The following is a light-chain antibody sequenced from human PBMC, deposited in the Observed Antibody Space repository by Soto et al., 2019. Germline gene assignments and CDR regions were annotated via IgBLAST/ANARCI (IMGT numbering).Light chain of an antibody. Sequence: VMTQSPSTLSVSPAERATLSCTATQSVGVNLAWYQQKPGQAPRLLLYVASTRATGIPARFSGSGSGTDFTLTLCSLQSEDSALYCCQQDNNWYTFGQGPNLEIK. J-gene: IGKJ2*01. CDR3: QQDNNWYT. CDR2: VAS. CDR1: QSVGVN. V-gene: IGKV3-15*01.